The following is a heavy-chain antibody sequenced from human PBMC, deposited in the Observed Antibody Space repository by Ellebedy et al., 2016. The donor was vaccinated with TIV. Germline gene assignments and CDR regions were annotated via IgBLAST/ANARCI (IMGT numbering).Heavy chain of an antibody. V-gene: IGHV4-39*02. J-gene: IGHJ6*02. CDR1: GGSIDYSPYS. Sequence: MPSETLSLTCTVSGGSIDYSPYSWGWIRQSPGQGLEWIGASKYSGSTQYNPSLKSRVTIPVDPSKSHFSLRLSSVTAADTAVYFCARLVSGFYYAMDVWGQGTAVTVSS. D-gene: IGHD2-21*01. CDR2: SKYSGST. CDR3: ARLVSGFYYAMDV.